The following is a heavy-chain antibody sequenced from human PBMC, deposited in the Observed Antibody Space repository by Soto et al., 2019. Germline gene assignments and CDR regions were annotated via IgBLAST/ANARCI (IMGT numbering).Heavy chain of an antibody. V-gene: IGHV4-59*08. CDR1: GGSISTYY. CDR3: ARHGGRYCSGGTCYIYWQFDL. D-gene: IGHD2-15*01. CDR2: IYDSGST. J-gene: IGHJ2*01. Sequence: QVQLQESGPGLVKPSETLSLTCTVSGGSISTYYWCWIRQPPGMGLEWIGYIYDSGSTDYNPSLKSRVTISVDTSKNQFSLKLSSVTAADTAVYYCARHGGRYCSGGTCYIYWQFDLWGRGTLVTVSS.